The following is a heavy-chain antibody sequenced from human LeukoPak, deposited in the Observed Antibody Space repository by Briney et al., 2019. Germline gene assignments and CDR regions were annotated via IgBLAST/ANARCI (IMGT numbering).Heavy chain of an antibody. CDR3: ARDQRRDYYDSTAPPSDAFDI. V-gene: IGHV1-2*02. CDR2: INPNSGGT. CDR1: GYTFTGYY. J-gene: IGHJ3*02. D-gene: IGHD3-22*01. Sequence: GASVKVSCKASGYTFTGYYIHWVRQAPGQGLEWMGWINPNSGGTNYAQKFQGRVTMTRDTSISTAYMELSRLRPDDTAVYYCARDQRRDYYDSTAPPSDAFDIWGQGTMVTVSS.